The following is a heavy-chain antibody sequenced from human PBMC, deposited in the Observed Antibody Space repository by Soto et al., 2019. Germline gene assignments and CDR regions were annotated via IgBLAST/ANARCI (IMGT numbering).Heavy chain of an antibody. Sequence: QVQLQESGPGLVKPSQTLSLTCTVSGGSISSGGYYWSWIRQHPGKGLEWIGYIYYSGSTYYNPSLKSRVTISVDTSKKQFSLKRSSVTAADTAVYYCAGIYSGSPGGTLRYWGQGTLVTVSS. CDR1: GGSISSGGYY. CDR2: IYYSGST. D-gene: IGHD1-26*01. J-gene: IGHJ4*02. V-gene: IGHV4-31*03. CDR3: AGIYSGSPGGTLRY.